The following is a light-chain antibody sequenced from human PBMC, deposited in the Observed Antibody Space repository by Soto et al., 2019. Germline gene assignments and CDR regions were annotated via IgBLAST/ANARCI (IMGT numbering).Light chain of an antibody. CDR2: AAS. J-gene: IGKJ5*01. CDR3: QQSYRTPPIT. Sequence: DIQMTQSPSSLSASVGGRVTIACRASQSISSYLNWYQQKPGKAPKLLIYAASSLQSGVPSRFSGSGSGTDFTLTISSLQPEDFATYYCQQSYRTPPITFGQGTRLEIK. V-gene: IGKV1-39*01. CDR1: QSISSY.